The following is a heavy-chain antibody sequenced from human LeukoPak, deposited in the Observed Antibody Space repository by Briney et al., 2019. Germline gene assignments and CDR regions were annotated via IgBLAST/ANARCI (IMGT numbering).Heavy chain of an antibody. V-gene: IGHV1-18*01. D-gene: IGHD6-19*01. Sequence: ASVKVSCKASGYTFTSYGISWVRQAPGHALEWLGWISAYNGNTNYAQKLQGRVTMTTDTSTSTAYMELRSLRSDDTAVYFCARDLGIAVAGTWGYWGEGTLVTVSA. CDR3: ARDLGIAVAGTWGY. J-gene: IGHJ4*02. CDR1: GYTFTSYG. CDR2: ISAYNGNT.